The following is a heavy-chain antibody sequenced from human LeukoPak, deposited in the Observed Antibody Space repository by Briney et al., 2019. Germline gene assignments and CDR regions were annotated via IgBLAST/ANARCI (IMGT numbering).Heavy chain of an antibody. J-gene: IGHJ4*02. CDR1: GFTFSSYS. D-gene: IGHD2-21*01. V-gene: IGHV3-48*01. Sequence: PGGSLRLSCAASGFTFSSYSMNWVRQAPGKGLEWVSYISSSSSTIYYADSVKGRFTISRDNAKNSLYLQMNSLRAEDTAVYYCARERVWAYCGGDCYPPFSWGQGTLVTVSS. CDR3: ARERVWAYCGGDCYPPFS. CDR2: ISSSSSTI.